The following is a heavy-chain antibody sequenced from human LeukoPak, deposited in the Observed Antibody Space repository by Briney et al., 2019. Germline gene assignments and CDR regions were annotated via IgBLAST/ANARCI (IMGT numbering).Heavy chain of an antibody. D-gene: IGHD3-22*01. CDR2: IRSKAYGGTT. Sequence: PGGSLRLSCTASGFTFGDYATSWFRQAPGKGLEWVGFIRSKAYGGTTEYAASVKGRFTISRDDSKSIAYLQMNSLKTEDTAVYYCSPSGYLIDYWGQGTLVTVSS. J-gene: IGHJ4*02. V-gene: IGHV3-49*03. CDR3: SPSGYLIDY. CDR1: GFTFGDYA.